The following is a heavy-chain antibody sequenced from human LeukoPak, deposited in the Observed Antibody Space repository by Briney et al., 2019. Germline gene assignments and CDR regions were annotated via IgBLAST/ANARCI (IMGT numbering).Heavy chain of an antibody. CDR1: GFTFSSYA. Sequence: PGGSLRLSCAASGFTFSSYAMSWVRQAPGKGLEWVSAISGSGGSTYYADSVRGRFTISRDNSKNTLYLQMNSLRAEDTAVYYCATYVDYYYYMDVWGKGTTVTVSS. V-gene: IGHV3-23*01. CDR2: ISGSGGST. J-gene: IGHJ6*03. D-gene: IGHD3-16*01. CDR3: ATYVDYYYYMDV.